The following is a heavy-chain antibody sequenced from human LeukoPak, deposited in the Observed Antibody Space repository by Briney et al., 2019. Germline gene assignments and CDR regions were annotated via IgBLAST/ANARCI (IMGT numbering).Heavy chain of an antibody. CDR1: GFTFGGYA. CDR3: AKDVYGDYGGLDY. D-gene: IGHD4-17*01. V-gene: IGHV3-23*01. Sequence: AGGSLRLSCTASGFTFGGYAMSWVRQAPGKGLEWVSSIRGSDGSTYYADSVKGRFAISRDNSKNTLYLQMNSLRAEDTAVYYCAKDVYGDYGGLDYWGQGTLVTVSS. CDR2: IRGSDGST. J-gene: IGHJ4*02.